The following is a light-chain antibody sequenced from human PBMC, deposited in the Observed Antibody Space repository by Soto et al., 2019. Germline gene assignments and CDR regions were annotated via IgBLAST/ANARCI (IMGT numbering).Light chain of an antibody. CDR3: QQYDNVPPT. CDR2: HAS. J-gene: IGKJ3*01. V-gene: IGKV1-33*01. Sequence: DIKMTQSPSSLSASVGDRVTITCQASQDITNYLNWYQQKPWKAPKLLIYHASNLETGVPSRFSGSGAGTDFTFTITSLQPEDIATYFCQQYDNVPPTFGPGTKVDIK. CDR1: QDITNY.